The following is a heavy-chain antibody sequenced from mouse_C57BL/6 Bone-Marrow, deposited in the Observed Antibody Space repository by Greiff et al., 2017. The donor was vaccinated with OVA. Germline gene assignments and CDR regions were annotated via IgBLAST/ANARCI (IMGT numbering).Heavy chain of an antibody. CDR1: GYTFTSYW. Sequence: QVHVKQPGAELVMPGASVKLSCKASGYTFTSYWMHWVKQRPGQGLEWIGEIDPSDSYTNYNQKFKGKSTLTVDKSSSTAYMQLSSLTSEDSAVYYCAREAQATDYAMDYWGQGTSVTVSS. J-gene: IGHJ4*01. CDR3: AREAQATDYAMDY. V-gene: IGHV1-69*01. D-gene: IGHD3-2*02. CDR2: IDPSDSYT.